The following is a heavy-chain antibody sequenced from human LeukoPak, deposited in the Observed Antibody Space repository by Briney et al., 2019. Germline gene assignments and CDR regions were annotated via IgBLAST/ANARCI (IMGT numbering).Heavy chain of an antibody. CDR1: GDSINSGSYY. D-gene: IGHD3-10*01. Sequence: SETLSLTCTVSGDSINSGSYYWGWIRQSPGKGLEWIGNIYYTGSTSYNTSLKSRLTISVDTSKNQFSLKLSPVTAADTAVYYCARHVQYFYTSSGYYFDYWGQGALVTVSS. V-gene: IGHV4-39*01. CDR2: IYYTGST. J-gene: IGHJ4*02. CDR3: ARHVQYFYTSSGYYFDY.